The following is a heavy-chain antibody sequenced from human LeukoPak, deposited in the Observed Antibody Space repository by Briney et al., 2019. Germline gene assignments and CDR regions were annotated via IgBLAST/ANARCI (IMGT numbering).Heavy chain of an antibody. CDR2: ISGYNGNT. Sequence: ASVKVSCKASGYTFTGYYLHWVRQAPGQGLEWMGWISGYNGNTKYAQKFRGRVTMTTDTSTTTAYMDLRSLRSDDTAVYYCAIADPSLNYYGSGSSFGYWGQGTLVTVSS. J-gene: IGHJ4*02. CDR1: GYTFTGYY. D-gene: IGHD3-10*01. V-gene: IGHV1-18*04. CDR3: AIADPSLNYYGSGSSFGY.